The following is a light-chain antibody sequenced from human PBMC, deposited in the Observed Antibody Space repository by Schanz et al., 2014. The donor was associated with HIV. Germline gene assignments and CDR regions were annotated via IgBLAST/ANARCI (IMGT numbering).Light chain of an antibody. Sequence: QSVLTQPPSASGSPGQSVTISCTGTSSDVGGYNYVSWYQQHPGKAPKLMIYDVTNRPSGVSDRFSGSMSGNTASLTISGLQAEDEADYYCSSYISVNTWVFGGGTKLTVL. J-gene: IGLJ3*02. CDR1: SSDVGGYNY. CDR3: SSYISVNTWV. CDR2: DVT. V-gene: IGLV2-14*03.